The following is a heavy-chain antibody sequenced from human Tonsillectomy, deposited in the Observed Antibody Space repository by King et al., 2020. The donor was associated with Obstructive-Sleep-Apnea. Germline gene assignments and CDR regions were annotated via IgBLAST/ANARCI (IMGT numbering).Heavy chain of an antibody. CDR2: ISYDGSNK. CDR1: GFTFSSYA. Sequence: VQLVESGGGVVQPGRSLRLSCAASGFTFSSYAMHWVRQAPGKGLEWVAVISYDGSNKYYADSVKGRFTISRDNSKNTLYLQMNSLRAEDTAVYYCARDTRRMGTTDYWGQGTLVTVSS. J-gene: IGHJ4*02. V-gene: IGHV3-30*04. D-gene: IGHD1-1*01. CDR3: ARDTRRMGTTDY.